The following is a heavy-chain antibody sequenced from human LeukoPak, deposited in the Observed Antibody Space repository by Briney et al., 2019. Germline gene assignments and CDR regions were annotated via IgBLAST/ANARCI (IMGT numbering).Heavy chain of an antibody. CDR3: ARLPSAGHGYFED. D-gene: IGHD4-17*01. V-gene: IGHV4-59*01. Sequence: SETLSLTCTVSGDSIRSFFWSWVRQPPGKGLEWIGFFYYTGSTNYNPSLKSRVSISIDTSTNQLSLSLTSVTAADTAVYYCARLPSAGHGYFEDWGQGALITVSS. CDR1: GDSIRSFF. CDR2: FYYTGST. J-gene: IGHJ4*02.